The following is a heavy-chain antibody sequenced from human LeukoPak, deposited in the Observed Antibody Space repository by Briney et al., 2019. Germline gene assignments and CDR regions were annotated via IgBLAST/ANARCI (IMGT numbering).Heavy chain of an antibody. J-gene: IGHJ6*03. CDR2: VNHSGST. CDR1: GGSFTDYS. CDR3: ARQLYVSGNYYAPMDV. D-gene: IGHD3-10*01. Sequence: SETLSLTCAVYGGSFTDYSWSWIRQPPTKGPEWIGEVNHSGSTNYNPSLKSRITISIDTSKKQFSLKLSSVTAADTAVYFCARQLYVSGNYYAPMDVWGKGTTVTISS. V-gene: IGHV4-34*01.